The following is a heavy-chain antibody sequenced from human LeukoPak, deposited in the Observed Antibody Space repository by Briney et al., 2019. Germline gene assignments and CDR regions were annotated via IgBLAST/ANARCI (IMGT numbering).Heavy chain of an antibody. V-gene: IGHV3-48*01. J-gene: IGHJ4*02. CDR3: ARDPGYSYAMDS. CDR2: ISHGSSRI. CDR1: GFTFSSYS. Sequence: GVSLRLSCAASGFTFSSYSMNWVRQAPGKGLEWISYISHGSSRIFYADFVEGRFTVSRDDAKNALYLQMNSLRVEDTAVYYCARDPGYSYAMDSWGQGTLVIVSS. D-gene: IGHD5-18*01.